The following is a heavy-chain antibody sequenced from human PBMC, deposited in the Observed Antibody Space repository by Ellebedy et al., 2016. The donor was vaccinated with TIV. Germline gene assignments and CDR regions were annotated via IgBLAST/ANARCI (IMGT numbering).Heavy chain of an antibody. CDR1: GFTVRSKY. V-gene: IGHV3-53*01. D-gene: IGHD4-17*01. CDR2: IYSVGDT. CDR3: ATVPDGVYGDTSAY. Sequence: GGSLRLSCAVSGFTVRSKYMNWVRQAPGKGLEWVSLIYSVGDTYYADSVKGRFTVSRDNSQNKLYLQMTSLRVDDTAVYYCATVPDGVYGDTSAYWGRGTLVTVSS. J-gene: IGHJ4*02.